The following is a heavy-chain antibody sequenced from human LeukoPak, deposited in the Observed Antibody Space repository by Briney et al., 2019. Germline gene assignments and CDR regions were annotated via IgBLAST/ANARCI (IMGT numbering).Heavy chain of an antibody. CDR1: GFTLDDYG. J-gene: IGHJ4*02. CDR2: INWNGDRI. Sequence: GGSLRLSCAASGFTLDDYGSRWVPPAPGKGVGWGSSINWNGDRIRYADSVKGRFTPSRDAAKNSLYLQMKRLRDEDTQLYYTVRDLTGYSSSSYYHVYLDYWGQGTLVTVSS. V-gene: IGHV3-20*04. CDR3: VRDLTGYSSSSYYHVYLDY. D-gene: IGHD6-13*01.